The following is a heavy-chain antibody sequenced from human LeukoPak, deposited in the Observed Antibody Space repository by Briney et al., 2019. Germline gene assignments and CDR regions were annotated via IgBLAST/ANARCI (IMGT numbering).Heavy chain of an antibody. Sequence: SETLSLTCTVSGYSISSGYYWGWIRQPPGKGLEWIGSIYHSGSTYYNPSLKSRVTISLDTSKNQFSLKLSSVTAADTAVYYCARGGSGWYNFWRQGTLVTVSS. J-gene: IGHJ4*02. D-gene: IGHD6-19*01. CDR2: IYHSGST. V-gene: IGHV4-38-2*02. CDR1: GYSISSGYY. CDR3: ARGGSGWYNF.